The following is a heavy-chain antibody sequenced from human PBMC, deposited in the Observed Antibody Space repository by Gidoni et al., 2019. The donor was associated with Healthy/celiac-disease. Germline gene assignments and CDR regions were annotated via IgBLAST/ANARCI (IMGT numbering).Heavy chain of an antibody. CDR2: ISYDGSNK. V-gene: IGHV3-30-3*01. CDR3: ARGDILTGSHAFDI. Sequence: QVQLVESGGGVVQPGRSLRLSCAASGFTFSSYAMHWVLQAPGKGLEWVAVISYDGSNKYYADSVKGRFTISRDNYNNTLYLQMNRLRAEDTAVYYCARGDILTGSHAFDIWGQGTIVTVSS. J-gene: IGHJ3*02. CDR1: GFTFSSYA. D-gene: IGHD3-9*01.